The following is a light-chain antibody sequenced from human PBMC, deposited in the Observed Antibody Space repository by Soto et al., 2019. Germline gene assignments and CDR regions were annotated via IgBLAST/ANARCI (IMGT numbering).Light chain of an antibody. J-gene: IGKJ1*01. CDR3: QHYKMYSPWT. CDR1: HRITTW. V-gene: IGKV1-5*01. Sequence: DIQMTQSRSTVSAYVGASVSITCRASHRITTWLAWDEQRPGKAPKLLSYDVSSMQTGVPSSFSGSGSGTKFTLTISSLQPDDFATYYCQHYKMYSPWTFGQGTKVDIK. CDR2: DVS.